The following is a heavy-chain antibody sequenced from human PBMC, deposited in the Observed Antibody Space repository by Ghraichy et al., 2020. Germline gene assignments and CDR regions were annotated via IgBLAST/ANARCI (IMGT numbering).Heavy chain of an antibody. Sequence: GSLRLSCAASGFTFSSYSMTWVRQSPGKGLEWVSSISTTSSFIKYADSVKGRFTISRDYAKNSLYLQMTSLRAEDTAVYYCARSGGSGSFYLTYHFDYLAHGTLVTVSS. CDR3: ARSGGSGSFYLTYHFDY. D-gene: IGHD3-10*01. J-gene: IGHJ4*01. V-gene: IGHV3-21*01. CDR2: ISTTSSFI. CDR1: GFTFSSYS.